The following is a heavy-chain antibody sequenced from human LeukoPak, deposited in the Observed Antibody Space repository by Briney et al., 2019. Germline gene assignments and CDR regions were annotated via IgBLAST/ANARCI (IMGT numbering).Heavy chain of an antibody. CDR2: IYHSGST. J-gene: IGHJ5*02. Sequence: PPETPSLTCAVPVGSISISNWWSWVPKPPGKGLDWIGEIYHSGSTNYNPSLKSRVTISVDKSKTQLSLNLISVTAADTAVYYCARDHVYSSSRNWFDPWGQGTLVTVSS. V-gene: IGHV4-4*03. D-gene: IGHD6-13*01. CDR3: ARDHVYSSSRNWFDP. CDR1: VGSISISNW.